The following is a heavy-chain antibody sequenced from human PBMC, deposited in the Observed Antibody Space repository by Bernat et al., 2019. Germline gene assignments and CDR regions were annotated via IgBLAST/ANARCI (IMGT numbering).Heavy chain of an antibody. V-gene: IGHV3-21*01. CDR2: ISSSSSYI. D-gene: IGHD2-15*01. CDR3: ARDNDLSGGGQDCYYYGMDV. J-gene: IGHJ6*02. CDR1: GFTFSSYS. Sequence: EVQLVESGGGLVKPGGSLRLSCAASGFTFSSYSMNWVRQAPGKGLEWVSSISSSSSYIYYADSVKGRFTISRDNAKNSLYLQMNSLRAEDTAVYYCARDNDLSGGGQDCYYYGMDVWGQGTTVTVSS.